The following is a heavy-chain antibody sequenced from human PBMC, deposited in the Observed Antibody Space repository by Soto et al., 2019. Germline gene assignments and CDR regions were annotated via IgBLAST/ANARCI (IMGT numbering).Heavy chain of an antibody. D-gene: IGHD3-22*01. CDR1: GFTFSSYG. CDR3: ARDLEFYDSSGYTDY. Sequence: QVQLVESGGGVVQPGRSLRLSCAASGFTFSSYGMHWVRQAPGKGLEWVAVIWYDGSNKYYADSVKGRFTISRDNSKNTLYLQMNSLRAEDTAVYYCARDLEFYDSSGYTDYWGQGTLVTVSS. V-gene: IGHV3-33*01. CDR2: IWYDGSNK. J-gene: IGHJ4*02.